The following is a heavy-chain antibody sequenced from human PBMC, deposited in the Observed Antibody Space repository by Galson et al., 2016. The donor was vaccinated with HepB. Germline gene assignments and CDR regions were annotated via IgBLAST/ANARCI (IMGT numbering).Heavy chain of an antibody. Sequence: SLRLSCAASGFTFSSYGMHWVRQAPGKGLEWVAVIWYDGNNKYYADSVKGRFTISRDNSKNTLYLQMNSLRAEDTAVYYCARDYYAPDFDHWGQGTLVTVSS. V-gene: IGHV3-33*01. D-gene: IGHD3-10*01. CDR3: ARDYYAPDFDH. CDR2: IWYDGNNK. J-gene: IGHJ4*02. CDR1: GFTFSSYG.